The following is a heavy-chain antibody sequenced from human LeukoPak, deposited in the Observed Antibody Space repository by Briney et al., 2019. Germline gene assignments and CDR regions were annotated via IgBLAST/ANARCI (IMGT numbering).Heavy chain of an antibody. V-gene: IGHV1-24*01. D-gene: IGHD3-16*02. CDR2: FDPEDGET. CDR1: GYTFTGYY. CDR3: APSLQGVWGSYRPFDY. J-gene: IGHJ4*02. Sequence: GASVKVSCKASGYTFTGYYMHWVRQAPGKGLEWMGGFDPEDGETIYAQKFQGRVTMTEDTSTDTAYMELSSLRSEDTAVYYCAPSLQGVWGSYRPFDYWGQGTLVTVSS.